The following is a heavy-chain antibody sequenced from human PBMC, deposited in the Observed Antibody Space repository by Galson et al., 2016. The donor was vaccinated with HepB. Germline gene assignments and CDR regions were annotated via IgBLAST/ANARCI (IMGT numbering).Heavy chain of an antibody. D-gene: IGHD2-8*02. CDR1: GFTFSSYG. V-gene: IGHV3-33*01. J-gene: IGHJ4*02. CDR3: ARERIWDYHGTGLGH. Sequence: SLRLSCAASGFTFSSYGMNWVRQAPGKGLEWVAVIWYDGSTKFYADSVKGRFTISRDNSKSTLHLQMNSLRAEDTAVYFCARERIWDYHGTGLGHWGQGTPVTVSS. CDR2: IWYDGSTK.